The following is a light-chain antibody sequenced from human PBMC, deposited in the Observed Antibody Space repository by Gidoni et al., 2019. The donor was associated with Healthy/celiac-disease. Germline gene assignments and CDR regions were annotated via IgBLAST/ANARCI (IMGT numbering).Light chain of an antibody. CDR2: DVS. Sequence: QSALTQPASVSGSPGQSITISCTGTSSDVGGYNYVSWYQQHPGKAPKLMIYDVSNRPSGVSNLFSGSKSGNTASLTISGLQDEDEADYYCSSYTSSSTPPYVFGTGTKVTVL. CDR1: SSDVGGYNY. J-gene: IGLJ1*01. CDR3: SSYTSSSTPPYV. V-gene: IGLV2-14*01.